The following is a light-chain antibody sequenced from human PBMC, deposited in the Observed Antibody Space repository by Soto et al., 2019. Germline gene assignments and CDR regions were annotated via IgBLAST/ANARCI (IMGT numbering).Light chain of an antibody. V-gene: IGKV3-15*01. CDR3: QQYNNWPPTT. CDR1: QSVSSN. J-gene: IGKJ5*01. Sequence: EIVMTQSPATLSVSPGERATLSCRASQSVSSNLAWYQQKPGQAPRLLIYGASTRATGIPARFSGSGSGTAFTLTISSLQSVDFAVYYCQQYNNWPPTTFGQGTRLEIK. CDR2: GAS.